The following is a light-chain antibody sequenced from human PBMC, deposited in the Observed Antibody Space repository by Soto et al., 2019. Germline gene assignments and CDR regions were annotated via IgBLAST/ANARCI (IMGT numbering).Light chain of an antibody. V-gene: IGLV2-14*01. CDR1: SSDVGGYNY. CDR2: EVS. Sequence: QSVLTQPASVSGSPGQSITISCTGTSSDVGGYNYVSWYQQHPGKAPKFIIYEVSNRPSGVSNRFSGSKSGNTASLTISGLQAEDEADYYRSSYASSVSYVFGTGTKVTVL. J-gene: IGLJ1*01. CDR3: SSYASSVSYV.